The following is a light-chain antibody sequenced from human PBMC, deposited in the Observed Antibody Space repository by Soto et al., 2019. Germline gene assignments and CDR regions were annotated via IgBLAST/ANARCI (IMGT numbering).Light chain of an antibody. CDR1: HDITID. Sequence: DIQMPQSPSSLFASVGDRVTITCRASHDITIDLAWYQQKPGKPPKLLISDVSKLQSGVPPRFSGSGYATDFTLTITNLQPEDVATYYCQKYNSYPPTFGGGTKVEI. J-gene: IGKJ4*01. CDR3: QKYNSYPPT. V-gene: IGKV1-27*01. CDR2: DVS.